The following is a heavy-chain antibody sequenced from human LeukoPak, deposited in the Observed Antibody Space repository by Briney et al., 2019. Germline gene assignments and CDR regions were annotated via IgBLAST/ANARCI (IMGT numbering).Heavy chain of an antibody. CDR2: INHSGST. V-gene: IGHV4-34*01. Sequence: SETLSLTCAVYGGSFSGYYWSWIRQPPGKGLEWIGEINHSGSTNYNPSLKSRVTISVDTSKNQFSLKLSSVTAADTAVYYCARGLRAVAGPFDYWGQGALVTVSS. CDR3: ARGLRAVAGPFDY. D-gene: IGHD6-19*01. J-gene: IGHJ4*02. CDR1: GGSFSGYY.